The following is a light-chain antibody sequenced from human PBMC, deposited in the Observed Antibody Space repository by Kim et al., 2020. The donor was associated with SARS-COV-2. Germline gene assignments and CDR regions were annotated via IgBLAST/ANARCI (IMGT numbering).Light chain of an antibody. CDR1: SSNIGSSNY. Sequence: QSISSSCTGTSSNIGSSNYVSWHQQHPGKAPKLMIYDVNKRPSGISSRFSGSKSGSTAPLTISGLQAEDEADYYCSSFTTRSTLVFGGGTKVTVL. V-gene: IGLV2-14*03. J-gene: IGLJ3*02. CDR3: SSFTTRSTLV. CDR2: DVN.